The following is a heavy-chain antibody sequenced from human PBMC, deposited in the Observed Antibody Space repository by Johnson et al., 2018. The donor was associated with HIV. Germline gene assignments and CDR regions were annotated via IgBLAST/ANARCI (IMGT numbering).Heavy chain of an antibody. V-gene: IGHV3-7*03. CDR2: IKQDVSEK. D-gene: IGHD3-10*01. Sequence: VQLVESGGGLVQPGGSLRLCCTASGFTFSRYWMSWVRQAPGKGLEWVANIKQDVSEKYNVDSVKGRFIISRDNAKNSLYLQMNSLRAEDTALYYCAKDHNFGSYLFAFDGWGQGTLVTVSS. CDR1: GFTFSRYW. J-gene: IGHJ3*01. CDR3: AKDHNFGSYLFAFDG.